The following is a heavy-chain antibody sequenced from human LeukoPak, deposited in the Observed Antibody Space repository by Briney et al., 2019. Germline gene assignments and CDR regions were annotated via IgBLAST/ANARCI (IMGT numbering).Heavy chain of an antibody. J-gene: IGHJ4*02. V-gene: IGHV3-21*01. Sequence: PGGSLRLSCAASGFTFSSYSMNWVRQAPGKGLEWVSSISSSSSYIYYADSVKGRFTISRDNAKNSLYLQMNSLRAEDTAVYYCAREYGSGSYYEDYWGQGTLATVSS. CDR3: AREYGSGSYYEDY. D-gene: IGHD3-10*01. CDR2: ISSSSSYI. CDR1: GFTFSSYS.